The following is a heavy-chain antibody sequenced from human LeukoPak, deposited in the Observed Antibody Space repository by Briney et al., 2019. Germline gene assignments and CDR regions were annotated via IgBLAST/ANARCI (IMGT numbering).Heavy chain of an antibody. CDR3: ARDDYGSGSWNDY. CDR1: GFTFSNYA. CDR2: IIWSGGST. D-gene: IGHD3-10*01. J-gene: IGHJ4*02. Sequence: GGSLRLSCAASGFTFSNYAMGWVRQAPGKGLEWVSGIIWSGGSTGYADSVKGRFTISRDNAKNSLYLQMNSLRAEDTALYYCARDDYGSGSWNDYWGQGTLVTVSS. V-gene: IGHV3-20*04.